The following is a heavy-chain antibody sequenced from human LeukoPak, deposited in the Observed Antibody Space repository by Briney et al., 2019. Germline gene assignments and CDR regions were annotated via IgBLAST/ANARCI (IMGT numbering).Heavy chain of an antibody. J-gene: IGHJ3*02. D-gene: IGHD3-16*02. V-gene: IGHV3-30*03. Sequence: GGSLRLSCAASGFTFSSYGMHWVRQAPGKGLEWVAVISYDGSNKYYADSVKGRFTISRDNSKNSLYLQMNSLRAEDTAVYYCARRRGGYYDYVWGSYRYPDAFDIWGQGTMVTVSS. CDR3: ARRRGGYYDYVWGSYRYPDAFDI. CDR2: ISYDGSNK. CDR1: GFTFSSYG.